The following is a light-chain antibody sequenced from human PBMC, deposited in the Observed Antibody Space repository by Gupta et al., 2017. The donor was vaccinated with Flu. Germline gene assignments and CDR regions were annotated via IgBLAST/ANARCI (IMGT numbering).Light chain of an antibody. CDR3: QQGDSTPST. CDR1: QSISSY. Sequence: DIQMTQSPSSLSASVGDRVTITCRASQSISSYLNCYQQKPGKAPKLLTYAASSLQSGVPSRFRSSASGTDFTLTISRLQPEDFATYYCQQGDSTPSTFGGGTRLEMK. CDR2: AAS. V-gene: IGKV1-39*01. J-gene: IGKJ4*01.